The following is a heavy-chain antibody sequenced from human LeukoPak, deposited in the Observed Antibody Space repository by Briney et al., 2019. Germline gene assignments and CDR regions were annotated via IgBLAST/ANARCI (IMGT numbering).Heavy chain of an antibody. J-gene: IGHJ5*02. CDR1: GGSISSYY. CDR2: IYTRGSI. V-gene: IGHV4-4*07. Sequence: PSETLSLTCTVSGGSISSYYWSWIWRPAGRGLEWLGRIYTRGSITYNPSLKSRVSMSVDTSKNQFSLKLSSVTAADTAVYYCARDSGTTGEVKFDPWGQGTLVTVSS. D-gene: IGHD3-10*01. CDR3: ARDSGTTGEVKFDP.